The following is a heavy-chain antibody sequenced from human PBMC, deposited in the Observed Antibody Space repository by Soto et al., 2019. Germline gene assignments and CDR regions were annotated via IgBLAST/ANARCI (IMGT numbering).Heavy chain of an antibody. V-gene: IGHV3-23*01. Sequence: PGGSLRLSCAASGFTFSSYAMSWVRQAPGKGLEWVSAISGSGGSTYYADSVKGRFTISRDNSKNTLYLQMNSLRAEDTAVYYCAKDQRLDSSGWYYFDYWGQGTLVTVS. CDR1: GFTFSSYA. J-gene: IGHJ4*02. D-gene: IGHD6-19*01. CDR2: ISGSGGST. CDR3: AKDQRLDSSGWYYFDY.